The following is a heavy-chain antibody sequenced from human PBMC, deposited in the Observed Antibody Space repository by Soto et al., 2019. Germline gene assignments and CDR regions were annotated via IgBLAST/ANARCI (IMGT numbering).Heavy chain of an antibody. Sequence: QDPLVQSGGEVKKPGASVKVSCKASGYSFTNYGITWVRQAPGQGFEWMGWISAYNGDTNYAQKLQGRVTMTTDASMSTAYLELRSLRSDDTAVYYCARDRGVAPPVAGNTHYYYYMDVWGKGTTVTVSS. CDR1: GYSFTNYG. CDR2: ISAYNGDT. V-gene: IGHV1-18*01. J-gene: IGHJ6*03. CDR3: ARDRGVAPPVAGNTHYYYYMDV. D-gene: IGHD6-19*01.